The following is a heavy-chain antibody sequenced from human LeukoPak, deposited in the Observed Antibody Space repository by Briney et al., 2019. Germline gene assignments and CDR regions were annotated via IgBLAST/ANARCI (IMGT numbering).Heavy chain of an antibody. J-gene: IGHJ5*02. D-gene: IGHD3-10*01. Sequence: GGSLRLSCAASGFTFSYYGMHWVRQAPGKGLEWWACILYDGNDKFYSESVKGRFTISRDTSRNTLYLRKNSLTPEGTAVYYSAKPLMRDRWFGESWGRGTLVTASS. CDR1: GFTFSYYG. V-gene: IGHV3-30*02. CDR2: ILYDGNDK. CDR3: AKPLMRDRWFGES.